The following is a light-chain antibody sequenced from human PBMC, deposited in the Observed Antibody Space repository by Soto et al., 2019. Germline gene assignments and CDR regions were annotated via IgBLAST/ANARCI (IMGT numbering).Light chain of an antibody. CDR1: QGVKTW. CDR2: DAS. Sequence: DIQMSQSPSSVSASVGDRVTITCRASQGVKTWLAWYQQKPGKPPKLLIYDASTLQTGVPSRFRGSGSGTAFSLTISSLQPEDFATYYCQQANIFPYSFGQGTKLEIK. J-gene: IGKJ2*03. CDR3: QQANIFPYS. V-gene: IGKV1-12*01.